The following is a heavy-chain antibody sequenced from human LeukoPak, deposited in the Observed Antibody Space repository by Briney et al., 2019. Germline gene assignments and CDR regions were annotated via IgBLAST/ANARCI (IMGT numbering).Heavy chain of an antibody. CDR2: INPSGGST. D-gene: IGHD3-22*01. Sequence: GASVKVSCKASGYTFTSYYMHWVRQAPGLGLEWMGIINPSGGSTSYAQKFQGRVTMTRDTSTSTVYMELSSLRSEDTAVYYCARGDYYDSSGYLQFDYWGQGTLVTVSS. CDR3: ARGDYYDSSGYLQFDY. J-gene: IGHJ4*02. V-gene: IGHV1-46*01. CDR1: GYTFTSYY.